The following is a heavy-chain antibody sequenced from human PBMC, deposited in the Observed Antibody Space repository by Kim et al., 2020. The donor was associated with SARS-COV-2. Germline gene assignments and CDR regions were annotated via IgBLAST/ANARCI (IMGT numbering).Heavy chain of an antibody. CDR3: ARGFLMATDYYYGMDV. Sequence: SETLSLTCAVYGGSFSGYYWSWIRQPPGKGLEWIGEINHSGSTNYNPSLKSRVTISVDTSKNQFSLKLSSVTAADTAVYYCARGFLMATDYYYGMDVWGQGTTVTVSS. CDR2: INHSGST. CDR1: GGSFSGYY. V-gene: IGHV4-34*01. J-gene: IGHJ6*02. D-gene: IGHD5-12*01.